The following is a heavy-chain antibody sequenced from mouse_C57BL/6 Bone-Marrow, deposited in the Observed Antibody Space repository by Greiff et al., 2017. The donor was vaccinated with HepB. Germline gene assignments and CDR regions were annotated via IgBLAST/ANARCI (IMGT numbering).Heavy chain of an antibody. J-gene: IGHJ1*03. CDR3: ARPITTVVATRYFDV. Sequence: VQLQQSGSELRSPGSSVKLSCKDFDSEVFPIAYMSWVRQKPGHGFEWIGGILPSIGRTIYGEKFEDKATLDADTLSNTAYLELNSLTSEDSAIYYWARPITTVVATRYFDVWGTGTTVTVSS. D-gene: IGHD1-1*01. CDR1: DSEVFPIAY. V-gene: IGHV15-2*01. CDR2: ILPSIGRT.